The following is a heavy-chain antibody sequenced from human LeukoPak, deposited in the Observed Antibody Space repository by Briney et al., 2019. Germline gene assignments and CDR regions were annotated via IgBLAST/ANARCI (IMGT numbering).Heavy chain of an antibody. J-gene: IGHJ4*02. CDR3: ARVSMVRDYYFDY. V-gene: IGHV3-64*01. CDR1: GFTFSSYA. Sequence: GGSLRLSCAASGFTFSSYAMHWVRQAPGKGLEYVSAISSNGGSTYYANSVKGRFTISRDNSKNTLYLQMGSLRAEDMAVYYCARVSMVRDYYFDYWGQGTLVTVSS. D-gene: IGHD3-10*01. CDR2: ISSNGGST.